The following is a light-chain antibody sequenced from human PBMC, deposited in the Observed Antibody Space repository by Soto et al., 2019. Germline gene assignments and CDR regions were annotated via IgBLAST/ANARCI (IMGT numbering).Light chain of an antibody. CDR1: QSVSSY. CDR2: DAS. V-gene: IGKV3-11*01. CDR3: QQRSKSPMT. Sequence: EIVLTQSPATLSLSPGERATLSCRASQSVSSYLAWYQQKPGQAPRLLIYDASNRDTGIPARFSGSGSGTDFTLTISRLEPEDVAVYYWQQRSKSPMTFGQGTKVEIK. J-gene: IGKJ1*01.